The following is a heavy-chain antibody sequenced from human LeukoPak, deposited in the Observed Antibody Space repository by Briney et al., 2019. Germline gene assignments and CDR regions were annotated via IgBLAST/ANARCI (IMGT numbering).Heavy chain of an antibody. J-gene: IGHJ4*02. Sequence: ASVKVSCKASGYTFTSYYMHWVRQAPGQGLEWMGIINPSGGSTSYAQKFQGRVTITRDTSASTAYMELSSLRSEDTAVYYCAREFSSSWYYFDCWGQGTLVTVSS. V-gene: IGHV1-46*01. CDR2: INPSGGST. D-gene: IGHD6-13*01. CDR1: GYTFTSYY. CDR3: AREFSSSWYYFDC.